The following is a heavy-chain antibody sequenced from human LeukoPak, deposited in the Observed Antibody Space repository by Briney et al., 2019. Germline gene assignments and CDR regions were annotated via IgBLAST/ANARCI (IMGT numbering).Heavy chain of an antibody. J-gene: IGHJ5*02. D-gene: IGHD3-10*01. CDR3: AREGYGSGYNWFDP. V-gene: IGHV4-59*01. Sequence: SETLSLTCTVSGGSISSYYWSWIRQPPGKGLGWIGYIYYSGSTNYNPSLKSRVTISVDTSKNQFSLKLSSVTAADTAVYYCAREGYGSGYNWFDPWGQGTLVTVSS. CDR1: GGSISSYY. CDR2: IYYSGST.